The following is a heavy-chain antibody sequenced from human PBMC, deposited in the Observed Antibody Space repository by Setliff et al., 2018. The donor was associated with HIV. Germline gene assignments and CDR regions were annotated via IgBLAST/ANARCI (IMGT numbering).Heavy chain of an antibody. CDR3: ARDKGYYYMDV. J-gene: IGHJ6*03. CDR2: IFTSGST. CDR1: GGSISSGSYY. Sequence: TSETLSLTCTVSGGSISSGSYYWSWIRQPAGKGLDWVGHIFTSGSTNYNPSLKSRVTISVDTSKNLFSLILTSVTAADTAVYYCARDKGYYYMDVWGKGITVTVSS. V-gene: IGHV4-61*09.